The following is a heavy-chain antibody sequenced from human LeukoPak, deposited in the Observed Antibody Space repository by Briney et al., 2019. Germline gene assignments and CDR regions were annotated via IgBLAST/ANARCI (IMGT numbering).Heavy chain of an antibody. V-gene: IGHV3-7*01. CDR1: GFTFSSYW. J-gene: IGHJ4*02. Sequence: GGSLRLSCAASGFTFSSYWMSWVRQAPGKGLEWVANIKQDGSEKYYVDSVKGRFTISRDNAKNSLSLQMNSLRVEDTAVYYCARGRCSSTSCFFDYWGQGTLVTVSS. CDR3: ARGRCSSTSCFFDY. D-gene: IGHD2-2*01. CDR2: IKQDGSEK.